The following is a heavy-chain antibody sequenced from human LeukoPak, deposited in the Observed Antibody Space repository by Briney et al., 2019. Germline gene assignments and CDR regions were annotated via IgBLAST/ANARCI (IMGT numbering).Heavy chain of an antibody. V-gene: IGHV1-8*01. Sequence: ASVKVSCKASGYTFTSYDINWVRQATGQGLEWIGWMNPNSGYTGNEQKFQGRVTMSRDTSISTAYMELTRLRSEDTAVYYCARVVGAIDYWGQGTLVTVSS. CDR2: MNPNSGYT. CDR3: ARVVGAIDY. D-gene: IGHD1-26*01. J-gene: IGHJ4*02. CDR1: GYTFTSYD.